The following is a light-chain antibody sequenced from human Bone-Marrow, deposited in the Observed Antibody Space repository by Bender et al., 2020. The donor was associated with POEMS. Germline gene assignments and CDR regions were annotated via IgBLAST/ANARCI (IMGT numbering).Light chain of an antibody. V-gene: IGLV2-23*01. CDR3: SSYAGTSSWV. CDR1: NSDVGSYNS. Sequence: QSVLSQPASVSGSPGQSVTISCTGTNSDVGSYNSVSWYQHHPGEAPKLIIHEGNKRPSGVSNRFSGSKSGNTASLTISGLQAEDEADYYCSSYAGTSSWVFGGGTKLTVL. J-gene: IGLJ3*02. CDR2: EGN.